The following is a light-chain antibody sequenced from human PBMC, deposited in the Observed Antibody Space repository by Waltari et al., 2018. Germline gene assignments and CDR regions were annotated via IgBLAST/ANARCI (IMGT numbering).Light chain of an antibody. CDR3: AAWDDRLNGRWE. Sequence: QSVLTPPPSASGTPGQAGTISCSGCSSNIGDNVVNWYRIVPGTTPKLLIYRNDQRPSGVPDRFSGSKSGTSASRAISGLRSEDEGDYFCAAWDDRLNGRWEFGGGTKLTVL. J-gene: IGLJ3*02. V-gene: IGLV1-44*01. CDR1: SSNIGDNV. CDR2: RND.